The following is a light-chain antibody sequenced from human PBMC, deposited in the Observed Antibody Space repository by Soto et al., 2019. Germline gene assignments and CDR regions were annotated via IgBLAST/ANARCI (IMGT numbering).Light chain of an antibody. CDR3: QHYNSYSEA. J-gene: IGKJ1*01. V-gene: IGKV1-39*01. Sequence: DMQMTQSPSSLSASVGDRVTIACVASQSISSHLNWYQQKRGKAPKLLIYAASNLQSGVPSRFSGSGSGTEFTLTISSLQPDDFATYYCQHYNSYSEAFGQGTKVDIK. CDR2: AAS. CDR1: QSISSH.